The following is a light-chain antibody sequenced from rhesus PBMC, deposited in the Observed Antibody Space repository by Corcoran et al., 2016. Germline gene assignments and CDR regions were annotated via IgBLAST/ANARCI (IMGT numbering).Light chain of an antibody. CDR3: QKYSTSPFT. V-gene: IGKV3-53*01. Sequence: QVILTQSPATLSLSPGERATLSCRASQSVSSALAWYQQKPGQAPRLLIYGASSRATGIPDRFSGSGSGTDVTLPISSLEPEVFAIYYCQKYSTSPFTFDPGTKLDIK. J-gene: IGKJ3*01. CDR2: GAS. CDR1: QSVSSA.